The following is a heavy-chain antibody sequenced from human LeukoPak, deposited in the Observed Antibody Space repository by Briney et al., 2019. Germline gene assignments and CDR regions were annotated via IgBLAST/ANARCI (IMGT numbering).Heavy chain of an antibody. J-gene: IGHJ5*02. CDR3: ARASYYYDSSGSQDWFDP. CDR1: GGSISSYY. CDR2: IYYSGST. V-gene: IGHV4-59*01. D-gene: IGHD3-22*01. Sequence: SETLSLTCTVSGGSISSYYWSWIRQPPGKGLEWIGYIYYSGSTNYNPSLKSRVTISVDTSKNQSSLKLSSVTAADTAVYYCARASYYYDSSGSQDWFDPWGQGTLVTVSS.